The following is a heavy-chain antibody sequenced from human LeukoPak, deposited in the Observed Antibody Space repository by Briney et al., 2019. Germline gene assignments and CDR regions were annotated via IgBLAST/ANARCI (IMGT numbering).Heavy chain of an antibody. J-gene: IGHJ5*02. CDR3: AREGAWLRLVDSGDRFFDP. V-gene: IGHV4-30-4*08. Sequence: KPSETLSLTCTVSGGSISSGDYYWSWIRQPPGKGLEWIGYIYYSGSTYYNPSLKSRVTISVDTSKNQFSLKLSSVTAADTAVYYCAREGAWLRLVDSGDRFFDPWGQGTLVTVSS. D-gene: IGHD5-12*01. CDR1: GGSISSGDYY. CDR2: IYYSGST.